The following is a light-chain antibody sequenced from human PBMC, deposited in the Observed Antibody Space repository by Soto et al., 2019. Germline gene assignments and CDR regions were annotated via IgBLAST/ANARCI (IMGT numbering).Light chain of an antibody. CDR1: QGISSY. J-gene: IGKJ4*01. CDR3: QQLNTYPLT. V-gene: IGKV1-9*01. CDR2: GAS. Sequence: DIQMTQSPSSLSASVGDRVTITCRASQGISSYLAWYQQKPGEAPKLLIYGASTLQSGVQSRFSGSGSGTDFTLTISSLQPEDFATYYCQQLNTYPLTFGGGTKVDIK.